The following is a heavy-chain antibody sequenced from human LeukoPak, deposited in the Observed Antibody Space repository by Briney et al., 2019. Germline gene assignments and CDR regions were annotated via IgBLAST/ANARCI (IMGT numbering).Heavy chain of an antibody. CDR2: ISFDGSKR. Sequence: GGSLRLSCAASGFIFSNYVFHWVRQAPGKGLEWVTLISFDGSKRHYAASVEGRFTIPRDNSNNTVSLQMNSLRAEDTAVYYCARVVVGATDYNYYYGLDVWGQGTTVTVSS. CDR3: ARVVVGATDYNYYYGLDV. D-gene: IGHD1-26*01. V-gene: IGHV3-30-3*01. J-gene: IGHJ6*02. CDR1: GFIFSNYV.